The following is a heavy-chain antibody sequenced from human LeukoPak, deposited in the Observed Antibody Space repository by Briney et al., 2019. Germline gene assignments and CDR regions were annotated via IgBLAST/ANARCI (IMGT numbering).Heavy chain of an antibody. D-gene: IGHD3-10*01. Sequence: GGSLRLSCAASGFTFSNYVMHWVRQAPGKGLEWVTFIRFDGGDKYYADSVKGRFTISRDNSRNTLYLQMNSLRVGDTAFYYCAKGGVSPTYTHIFDIWGQGTIVTVSS. CDR3: AKGGVSPTYTHIFDI. J-gene: IGHJ3*02. CDR1: GFTFSNYV. CDR2: IRFDGGDK. V-gene: IGHV3-30*02.